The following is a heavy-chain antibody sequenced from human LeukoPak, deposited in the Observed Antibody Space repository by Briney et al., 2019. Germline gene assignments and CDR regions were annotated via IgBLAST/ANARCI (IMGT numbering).Heavy chain of an antibody. V-gene: IGHV3-20*04. D-gene: IGHD6-19*01. CDR1: GFTFDDYG. Sequence: GGSLRLSCAASGFTFDDYGMSWVRQAPGKGLEWVSGINWNGGSTGYADSVKGRFTISRDNAKNSLYLQMNSLRAEDTAVYYCARVLYSSGWYDGDYWGQGTLVTVSS. CDR3: ARVLYSSGWYDGDY. CDR2: INWNGGST. J-gene: IGHJ4*02.